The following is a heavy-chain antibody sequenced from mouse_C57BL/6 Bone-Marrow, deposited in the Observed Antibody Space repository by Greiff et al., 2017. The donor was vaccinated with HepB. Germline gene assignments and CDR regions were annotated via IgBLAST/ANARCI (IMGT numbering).Heavy chain of an antibody. CDR3: ARLPQEDAMDY. V-gene: IGHV1-81*01. Sequence: VHLVESGAELARPGASVKLSCKASGYTFTSYGISWVKQRTGQGLEWIGEIYPRSGNTYYNEKFKGKATLTADKSSSTAYMELRSLTSEDSAVYFCARLPQEDAMDYWGQGTSVTVSS. CDR2: IYPRSGNT. J-gene: IGHJ4*01. CDR1: GYTFTSYG.